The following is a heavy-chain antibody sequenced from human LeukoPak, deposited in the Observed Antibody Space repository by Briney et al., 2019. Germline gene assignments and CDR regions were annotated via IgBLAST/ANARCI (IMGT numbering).Heavy chain of an antibody. CDR2: IRFDESDK. CDR1: GFTFSNYG. J-gene: IGHJ3*02. D-gene: IGHD1-26*01. V-gene: IGHV3-30*02. CDR3: AREGLSGSSLSFDI. Sequence: GGSLRLSCAASGFTFSNYGMHWIRQAPGKGLEWVAFIRFDESDKYYADSVKGRFTISRDNSRNTLYLQMNSLRAEDTAVYYCAREGLSGSSLSFDIWGQGTMVTVSS.